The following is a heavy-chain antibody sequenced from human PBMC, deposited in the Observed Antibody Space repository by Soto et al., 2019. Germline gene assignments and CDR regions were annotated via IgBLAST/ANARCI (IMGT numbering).Heavy chain of an antibody. J-gene: IGHJ6*02. V-gene: IGHV3-30*18. CDR1: GFTFSSYG. CDR2: ISYDGSNK. D-gene: IGHD5-18*01. CDR3: AKGDTAMIDYYYYGMDV. Sequence: LRLSCAASGFTFSSYGMHWVRQAPGKGLEWVAVISYDGSNKYYADSVKGRFTISRDNSKNTLYLQMNNLRAEDTAVYYCAKGDTAMIDYYYYGMDVWGQGTTVTVSS.